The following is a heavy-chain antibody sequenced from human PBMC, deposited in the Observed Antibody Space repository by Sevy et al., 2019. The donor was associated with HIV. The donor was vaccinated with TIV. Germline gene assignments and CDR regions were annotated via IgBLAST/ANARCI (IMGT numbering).Heavy chain of an antibody. J-gene: IGHJ4*02. V-gene: IGHV3-30-3*01. CDR1: GFTFTTYA. D-gene: IGHD3-22*01. Sequence: GGSLRLSCAASGFTFTTYAMHWVRQAPGKGLEWVAVISYDGSNTYYADSVKGRFTISRDSSKNTLYLQMNSLRAEDTAVYFYAGDGGYDSRGYDLSNYWGQGTLVTVSS. CDR3: AGDGGYDSRGYDLSNY. CDR2: ISYDGSNT.